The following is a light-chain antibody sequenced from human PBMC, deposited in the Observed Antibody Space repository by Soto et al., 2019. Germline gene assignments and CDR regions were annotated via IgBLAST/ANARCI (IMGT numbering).Light chain of an antibody. J-gene: IGKJ1*01. V-gene: IGKV3D-20*01. CDR3: QQYGSSPRT. Sequence: EIVLTQSPATLSLSPGERATLSCGASQSVSNNYLAWYQQKPGLAPRLLISDASNRATGIPDRFSGSGSGTDFTLTISRLEPEDFAVYYCQQYGSSPRTFGRGTKVEIK. CDR2: DAS. CDR1: QSVSNNY.